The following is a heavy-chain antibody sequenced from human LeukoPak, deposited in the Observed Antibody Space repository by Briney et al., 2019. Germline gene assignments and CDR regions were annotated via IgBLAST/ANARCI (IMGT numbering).Heavy chain of an antibody. CDR1: GFTFSSYW. CDR3: AKIYDFWSGPKLSRAFDI. D-gene: IGHD3-3*01. J-gene: IGHJ3*02. CDR2: INSDGTST. Sequence: GGSLRLSCAASGFTFSSYWMHWVRQTPGKGLVWVSRINSDGTSTSYADSVKGRFTISRDNTQNTLYLQMNSLRAEDTAVYYCAKIYDFWSGPKLSRAFDIWGQGTMVTVSS. V-gene: IGHV3-74*01.